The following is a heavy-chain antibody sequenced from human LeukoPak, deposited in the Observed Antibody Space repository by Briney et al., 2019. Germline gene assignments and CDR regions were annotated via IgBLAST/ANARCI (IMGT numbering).Heavy chain of an antibody. CDR3: ARDKTMIVGTDNWFDP. CDR2: INPNSGGT. CDR1: GYTFTTYG. Sequence: ASVKVSCKASGYTFTTYGISWVRQAPGQGLEWMGWINPNSGGTNYAQKFQGRVTMTRDTSISTAYMELSRLRSDDTAVYYCARDKTMIVGTDNWFDPWGQGTLVTVSS. V-gene: IGHV1-2*02. D-gene: IGHD3-22*01. J-gene: IGHJ5*02.